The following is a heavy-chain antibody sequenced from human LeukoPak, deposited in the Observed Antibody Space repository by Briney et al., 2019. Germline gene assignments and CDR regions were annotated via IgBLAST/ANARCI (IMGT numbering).Heavy chain of an antibody. V-gene: IGHV5-51*01. J-gene: IGHJ5*02. D-gene: IGHD4-23*01. Sequence: GESLKISCKASGYSFPNYWIAWVRQMPEKGLEWKGIIYPGDSDTRYSPSFQGQVTISADKSISTAYLQWNSLKTSDTAMYYCARRDGGDSRWFDPWGQGTLVTVSS. CDR2: IYPGDSDT. CDR3: ARRDGGDSRWFDP. CDR1: GYSFPNYW.